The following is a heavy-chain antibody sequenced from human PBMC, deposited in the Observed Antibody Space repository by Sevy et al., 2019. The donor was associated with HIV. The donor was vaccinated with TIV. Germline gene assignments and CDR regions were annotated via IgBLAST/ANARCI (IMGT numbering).Heavy chain of an antibody. CDR3: ARGYSSGWHHSGYFDY. D-gene: IGHD6-19*01. Sequence: GGSLRLSCAASGFTFSSYGMHWVHQAPGKGLEWVAVIWYDGSNKYYADSVKGRFTISRDNSKNTLYLQMNSLRAEDTAVYYCARGYSSGWHHSGYFDYWGQGTLVTVSS. CDR2: IWYDGSNK. CDR1: GFTFSSYG. V-gene: IGHV3-33*01. J-gene: IGHJ4*02.